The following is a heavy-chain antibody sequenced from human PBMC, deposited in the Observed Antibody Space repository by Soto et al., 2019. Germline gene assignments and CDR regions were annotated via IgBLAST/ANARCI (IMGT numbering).Heavy chain of an antibody. J-gene: IGHJ5*02. D-gene: IGHD3-22*01. V-gene: IGHV1-2*02. CDR3: ARGTFDSSGNYFASWFDP. Sequence: ASVKVSCKASGYSFTDYYIHWVRQAPGQGLEWMGWIIPNNGGTKYAQKFQDRVTMTRDTSITTAYMELSRLRSDDTAVYYCARGTFDSSGNYFASWFDPWGQGTLVTVSS. CDR1: GYSFTDYY. CDR2: IIPNNGGT.